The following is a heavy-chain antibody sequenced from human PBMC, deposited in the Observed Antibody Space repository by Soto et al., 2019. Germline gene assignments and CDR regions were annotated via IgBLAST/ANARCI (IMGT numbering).Heavy chain of an antibody. D-gene: IGHD6-6*01. Sequence: LRLSCAASGFTFSSYAMHWVRQAPGKGLEWVAVISYDGSNKYYADSVKGRFTISRDNSKNTLYLQMNSLRAEDTAVYYCARGSSSSALGYYYYYGMDVWGQGTTVTVSS. CDR1: GFTFSSYA. J-gene: IGHJ6*02. V-gene: IGHV3-30-3*01. CDR2: ISYDGSNK. CDR3: ARGSSSSALGYYYYYGMDV.